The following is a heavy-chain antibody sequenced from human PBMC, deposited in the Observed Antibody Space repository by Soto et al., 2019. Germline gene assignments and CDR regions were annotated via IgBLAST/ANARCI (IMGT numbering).Heavy chain of an antibody. J-gene: IGHJ6*03. Sequence: EVQLVESGGGLVQPGGSLRLSCAASGFTFSSYWMTWVRQAPGKGLEWVANIKQDGSEKYYVESVKGRFTISRDNAKNSLYLQMNSLRVEDTAVYYCARETFWSVYGRNHYYMNVWGKGTTVTVSS. CDR3: ARETFWSVYGRNHYYMNV. CDR2: IKQDGSEK. D-gene: IGHD5-12*01. CDR1: GFTFSSYW. V-gene: IGHV3-7*01.